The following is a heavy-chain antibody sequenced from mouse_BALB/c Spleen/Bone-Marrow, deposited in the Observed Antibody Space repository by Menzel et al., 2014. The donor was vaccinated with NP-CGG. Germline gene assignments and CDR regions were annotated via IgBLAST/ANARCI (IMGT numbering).Heavy chain of an antibody. CDR3: ALLGYYGYIYV. V-gene: IGHV4-1*02. D-gene: IGHD2-2*01. J-gene: IGHJ1*01. CDR1: GFDFSSYW. CDR2: INPDSSTI. Sequence: EVKLVEPGGGLVQPGGSLKLSCAASGFDFSSYWMSWVRQAPGKGLEWIGEINPDSSTINYTPSLKDKFIISRDNTKNTLYLQMRKVRAGAAALYSCALLGYYGYIYVWGAGTTVTVSS.